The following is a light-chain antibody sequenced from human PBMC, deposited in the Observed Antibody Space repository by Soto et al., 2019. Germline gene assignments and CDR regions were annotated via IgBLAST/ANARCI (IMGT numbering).Light chain of an antibody. CDR2: GAS. CDR3: QEFNNWPELT. V-gene: IGKV3-15*01. CDR1: QSVGSN. Sequence: EVVMTQSPATLSVFPGEVATLACRASQSVGSNLACYQQKPGHAPRLLIYGASTRATGIPVRFSGSGSGTEFTLTISSLQSEDFAVYYCQEFNNWPELTFGGGTKVEIK. J-gene: IGKJ4*01.